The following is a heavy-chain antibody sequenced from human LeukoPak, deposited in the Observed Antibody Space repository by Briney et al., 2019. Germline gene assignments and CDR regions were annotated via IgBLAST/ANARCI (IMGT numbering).Heavy chain of an antibody. CDR2: ISSSGSTI. J-gene: IGHJ4*02. V-gene: IGHV3-48*03. D-gene: IGHD3-10*01. CDR1: GFIFSSYE. CDR3: ARARFGEYYPDY. Sequence: GGSLRLSCAASGFIFSSYEMNWVRQAPGKGLEWVSYISSSGSTIYYADSVKGRFTISRDNAKNSLYLQMNSLRAEDTAVYYCARARFGEYYPDYWGQGTLVTVSS.